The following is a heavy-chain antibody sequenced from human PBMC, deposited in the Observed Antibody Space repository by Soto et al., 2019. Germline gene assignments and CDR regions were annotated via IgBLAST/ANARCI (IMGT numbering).Heavy chain of an antibody. CDR1: GFTFSSYG. V-gene: IGHV3-30*18. Sequence: QVQLVESGGGVVQPGRSLRLSCAASGFTFSSYGMHWVRQAPGKGLEWVAVISYDGSNKYYADSVKGRFTISRDNSKNTLYLQMNSLRAEDTAVYYCAKQPFSSGSYYYFDYGGQGTLVTVSS. CDR2: ISYDGSNK. J-gene: IGHJ4*02. D-gene: IGHD1-26*01. CDR3: AKQPFSSGSYYYFDY.